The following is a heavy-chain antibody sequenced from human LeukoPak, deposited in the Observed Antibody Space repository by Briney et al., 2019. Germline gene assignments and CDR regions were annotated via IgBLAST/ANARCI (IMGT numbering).Heavy chain of an antibody. Sequence: SGTLSLTCTVSGGSISSGSYYWSWIRQPAGKGLEWIGRIYTSGSTNYNPSLKSRVTISVDTSKNQFSLKLSSVTAADTAVYYCARGLYYDSSGYYWYNWFDPWGQGTLVTVSS. CDR3: ARGLYYDSSGYYWYNWFDP. CDR1: GGSISSGSYY. J-gene: IGHJ5*02. V-gene: IGHV4-61*02. D-gene: IGHD3-22*01. CDR2: IYTSGST.